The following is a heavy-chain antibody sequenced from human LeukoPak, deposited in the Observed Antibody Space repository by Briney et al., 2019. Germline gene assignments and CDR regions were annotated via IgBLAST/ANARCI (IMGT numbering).Heavy chain of an antibody. CDR1: GYSFTSYW. CDR3: ARQVTMVRGVIGFDP. J-gene: IGHJ5*02. CDR2: IDPSDSYT. Sequence: GESLKISCKGSGYSFTSYWISWVRQMPGKGLEWMGRIDPSDSYTNYSPSFQGHVTISADKPISTAYLQWSSLKASDTAMYYCARQVTMVRGVIGFDPWGQGTLVTVSS. D-gene: IGHD3-10*01. V-gene: IGHV5-10-1*01.